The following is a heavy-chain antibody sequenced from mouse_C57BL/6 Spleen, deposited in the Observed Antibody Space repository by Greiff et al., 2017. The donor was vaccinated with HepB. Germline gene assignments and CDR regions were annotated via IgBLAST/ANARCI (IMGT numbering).Heavy chain of an antibody. CDR1: GYTFTSYW. CDR2: IHPNSGST. J-gene: IGHJ1*03. CDR3: ASSYGSSLDWYFDV. Sequence: VQLQQSGAELVKPGASVKLSCKASGYTFTSYWMHWVKQRPGQGLEWIGMIHPNSGSTNYNEKFKSKATLTVDKSSSTAYMQLSSLTSEDSAVYYCASSYGSSLDWYFDVWGTGTTVTVSS. V-gene: IGHV1-64*01. D-gene: IGHD1-1*01.